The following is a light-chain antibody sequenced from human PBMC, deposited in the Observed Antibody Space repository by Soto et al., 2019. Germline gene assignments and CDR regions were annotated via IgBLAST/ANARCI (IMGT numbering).Light chain of an antibody. J-gene: IGKJ5*01. CDR3: QQSYSTPPT. CDR1: QIVSTNY. V-gene: IGKV3-20*01. CDR2: GAS. Sequence: EIVLTQSPGTLSLSPGERATLSCRTSQIVSTNYLAWYQQKPGQAPRLLIYGASNRATGIPDRFSGSGSGTDFTLTISSLQPEDFATYYCQQSYSTPPTFGQGTRLEIK.